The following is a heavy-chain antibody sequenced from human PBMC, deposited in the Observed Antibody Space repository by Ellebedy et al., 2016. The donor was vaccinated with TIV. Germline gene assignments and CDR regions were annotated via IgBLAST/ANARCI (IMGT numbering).Heavy chain of an antibody. CDR2: ISSSSNYI. J-gene: IGHJ4*02. Sequence: GESLKISCAASGFTFSSYHMNWVRQAPGKVLEWVLFISSSSNYIYYADSVKGRFTISRDNAKNSLFLEVNSLRAEDTAVYYCVRSDTRRYGDFWGQGTLVTVSS. D-gene: IGHD4-17*01. V-gene: IGHV3-21*01. CDR3: VRSDTRRYGDF. CDR1: GFTFSSYH.